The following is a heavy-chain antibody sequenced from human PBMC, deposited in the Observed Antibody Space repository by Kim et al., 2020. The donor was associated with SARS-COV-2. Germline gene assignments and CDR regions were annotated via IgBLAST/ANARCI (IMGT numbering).Heavy chain of an antibody. CDR3: ARDRWTLGYCSGGSCYM. J-gene: IGHJ4*02. CDR2: IIPILGIA. CDR1: GGTFSSYT. D-gene: IGHD2-15*01. Sequence: SVKVSCKASGGTFSSYTISWVRQAPGQGLEWMGRIIPILGIANYAQKFQGRVTITAAKSTSTAYMELSSLRSEDTAVYYCARDRWTLGYCSGGSCYMWGQGTLVTVSS. V-gene: IGHV1-69*04.